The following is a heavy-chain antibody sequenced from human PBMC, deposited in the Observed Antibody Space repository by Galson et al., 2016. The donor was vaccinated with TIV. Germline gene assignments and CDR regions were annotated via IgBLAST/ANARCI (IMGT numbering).Heavy chain of an antibody. CDR3: ARAGGAADY. Sequence: QSGAEVKKPGESLKISCQGSGYSFSSYWIAWVRQMPGEGLEWMGVIYAGDSDTRYGPSFQGQVTISADKSISTAYMQWSSLRASDTAMYYCARAGGAADYWGQGTLFTVSS. D-gene: IGHD3-10*01. CDR2: IYAGDSDT. CDR1: GYSFSSYW. V-gene: IGHV5-51*01. J-gene: IGHJ4*02.